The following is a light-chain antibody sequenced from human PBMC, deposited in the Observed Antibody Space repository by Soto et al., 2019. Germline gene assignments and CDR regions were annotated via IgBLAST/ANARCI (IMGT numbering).Light chain of an antibody. J-gene: IGKJ3*01. CDR1: QGIRSW. Sequence: DIQMTQSPSYVSASIGDRVTITCRASQGIRSWLAWYQQKPGKAPKLLIYAASSLQSGVPSRFSGSGSGTGFTLTISSLQPEDFAPYFCQQANSYPFTFGPGTKVDVK. CDR2: AAS. CDR3: QQANSYPFT. V-gene: IGKV1-12*01.